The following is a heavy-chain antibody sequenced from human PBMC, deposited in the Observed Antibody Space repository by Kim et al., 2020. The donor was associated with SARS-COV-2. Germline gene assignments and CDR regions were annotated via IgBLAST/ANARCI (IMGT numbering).Heavy chain of an antibody. CDR2: ISSSSSYI. CDR1: GFTFSSYS. V-gene: IGHV3-21*01. J-gene: IGHJ4*02. Sequence: GGSLRLSCAASGFTFSSYSMNWVRQAPGKGLEWVSSISSSSSYIYYADSVKGRFTISRDNAKNSLYLQMNSLRAEDTAVYYCARESFSGSYLPCDYWGQGTLVTVSS. CDR3: ARESFSGSYLPCDY. D-gene: IGHD1-26*01.